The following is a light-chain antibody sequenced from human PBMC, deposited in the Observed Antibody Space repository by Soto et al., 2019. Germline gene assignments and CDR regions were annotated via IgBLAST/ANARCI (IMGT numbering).Light chain of an antibody. J-gene: IGKJ5*01. CDR3: QQCKGYPIT. V-gene: IGKV1-13*02. CDR2: DAS. Sequence: VQLTQSPSSLSSSFGDSFTITFRATQDISNTLAWYQHKPGRGPTLLIFDASTLESGVPSRFTGSGSGTHFTLTISSLQPEDFATYICQQCKGYPITFGQGTDWRL. CDR1: QDISNT.